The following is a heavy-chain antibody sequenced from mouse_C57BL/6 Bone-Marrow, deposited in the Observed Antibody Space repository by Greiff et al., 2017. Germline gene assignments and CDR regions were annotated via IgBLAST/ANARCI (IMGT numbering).Heavy chain of an antibody. CDR3: ARGSYGSSYFDY. CDR2: IYPGSGST. V-gene: IGHV1-55*01. J-gene: IGHJ2*01. D-gene: IGHD1-1*01. Sequence: QVHVKQPGAELVKPGASVKMSCKASGYTFTSYWITWVQQRPGQGLEWIGDIYPGSGSTNYNEKFKSKATLTVDTSSSTAYMQLSSLTSEDSAVYYCARGSYGSSYFDYWGQGTTLTVSS. CDR1: GYTFTSYW.